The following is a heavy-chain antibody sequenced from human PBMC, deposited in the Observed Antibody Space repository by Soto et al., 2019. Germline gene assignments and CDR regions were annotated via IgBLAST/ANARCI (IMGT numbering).Heavy chain of an antibody. CDR1: EYSFTNYW. V-gene: IGHV5-51*01. D-gene: IGHD4-4*01. Sequence: GESLKISCKGSEYSFTNYWIGWVRQMPGKGLEWMGIIYPGDSDTRYSPSFQGQVTISADKSTSTAYLQWSSLKASDTDIYYCARNDYNGNSVDYWGQGALVTVSS. J-gene: IGHJ4*02. CDR3: ARNDYNGNSVDY. CDR2: IYPGDSDT.